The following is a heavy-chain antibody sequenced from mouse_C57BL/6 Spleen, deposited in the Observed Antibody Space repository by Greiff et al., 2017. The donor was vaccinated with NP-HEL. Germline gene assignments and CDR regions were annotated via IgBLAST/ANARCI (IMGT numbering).Heavy chain of an antibody. V-gene: IGHV1-15*01. CDR3: TRFADYYYGSSYVGDY. J-gene: IGHJ2*01. D-gene: IGHD1-1*01. CDR1: GYTFTDYE. Sequence: VQLKESGAELVRPGASVTLSCKASGYTFTDYEMHWVKQTPVHGLEWIGAIDPETGGTAYNQKFKGKAILTADKSSSTAYMELRSLTSEDSAVYYCTRFADYYYGSSYVGDYWGQGTTLTVSS. CDR2: IDPETGGT.